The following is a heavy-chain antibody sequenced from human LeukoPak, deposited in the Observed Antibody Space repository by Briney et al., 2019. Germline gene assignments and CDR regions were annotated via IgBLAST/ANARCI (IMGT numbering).Heavy chain of an antibody. Sequence: SETLSLTCAVYGASFSGYYWSWIRQPPGKGLEWIGEINHSGSTNYNPSLKRRVTISVDTSKSQFSLKLSSVTAADTAVYYCARFMSGWYSDYWGQGALVTVSS. CDR3: ARFMSGWYSDY. D-gene: IGHD6-19*01. CDR1: GASFSGYY. V-gene: IGHV4-34*01. CDR2: INHSGST. J-gene: IGHJ4*02.